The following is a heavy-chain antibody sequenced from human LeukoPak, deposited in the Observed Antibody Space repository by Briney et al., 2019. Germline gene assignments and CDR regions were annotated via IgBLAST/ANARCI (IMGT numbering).Heavy chain of an antibody. CDR1: GFTFNNYW. D-gene: IGHD7-27*01. J-gene: IGHJ6*03. CDR3: AREELGGLYYMDV. V-gene: IGHV3-48*04. CDR2: ISSSGSTI. Sequence: HPGGSLRLSCAASGFTFNNYWMTWVRQVPGKGLEWVSYISSSGSTIYYADSVKGRFTISRDNAKNSLYLQMNSLRAEDTAVYYCAREELGGLYYMDVWGKGTTVTVSS.